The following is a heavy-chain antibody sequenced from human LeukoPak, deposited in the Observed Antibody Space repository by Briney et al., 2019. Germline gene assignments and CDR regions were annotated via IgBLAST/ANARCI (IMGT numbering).Heavy chain of an antibody. J-gene: IGHJ2*01. CDR1: GFTFSSYA. V-gene: IGHV3-23*01. CDR3: ARVASGRYFDWSQSFNWYFDL. D-gene: IGHD3-9*01. CDR2: ISTSGFIT. Sequence: QSGGSLRLSCAASGFTFSSYAMSWVRQAPGKGLEWVSTISTSGFITYYADSVKGQFTISRDTSKNTLYLQMNSLRADDTALYYCARVASGRYFDWSQSFNWYFDLWGRGTLVTVSS.